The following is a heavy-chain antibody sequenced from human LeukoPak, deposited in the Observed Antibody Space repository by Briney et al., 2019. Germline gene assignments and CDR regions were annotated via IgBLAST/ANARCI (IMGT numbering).Heavy chain of an antibody. D-gene: IGHD4-17*01. CDR2: IYYSGST. CDR1: GGSISSYY. V-gene: IGHV4-59*08. CDR3: ARQSTTVTTASAFDI. Sequence: SETLSLTCTVSGGSISSYYWSWIRQPPGKGLEWIGYIYYSGSTNYNPSLKSRVTISVDTSKNQFSLKLSSVTAADTAVYYCARQSTTVTTASAFDIWGQGTMVTVSS. J-gene: IGHJ3*02.